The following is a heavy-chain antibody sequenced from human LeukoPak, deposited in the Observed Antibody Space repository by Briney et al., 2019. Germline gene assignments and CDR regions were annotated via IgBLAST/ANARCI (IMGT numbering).Heavy chain of an antibody. V-gene: IGHV3-7*01. Sequence: GGSLRLSCAGSGFTFSSYWMTWVRQAPGKGLKWVANINGDGSKKYYVDSVKGRFTISRDNAENSLFLQLNSLRAEDTAVYYCARDASPEQYLGSTMYFDAFDMWGQGTMVTISS. J-gene: IGHJ3*02. CDR2: INGDGSKK. CDR3: ARDASPEQYLGSTMYFDAFDM. CDR1: GFTFSSYW. D-gene: IGHD3-10*01.